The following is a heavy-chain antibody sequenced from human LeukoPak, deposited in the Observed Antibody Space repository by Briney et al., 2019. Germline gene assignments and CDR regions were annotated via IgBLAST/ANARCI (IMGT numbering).Heavy chain of an antibody. Sequence: GGSLRLSCAASGFTFSSYWMSWVRQAPGKGLEWVANIKQDGSEKYYVDSVKGRFTISRDNAKNSLYLQMNSLRAEDTAVYYCARVQLLWFGDTYYFGYWGQGTLVTVSS. J-gene: IGHJ4*02. D-gene: IGHD3-10*01. CDR1: GFTFSSYW. CDR2: IKQDGSEK. V-gene: IGHV3-7*01. CDR3: ARVQLLWFGDTYYFGY.